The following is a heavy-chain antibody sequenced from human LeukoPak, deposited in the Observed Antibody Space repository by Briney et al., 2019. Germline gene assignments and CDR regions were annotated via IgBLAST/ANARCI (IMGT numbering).Heavy chain of an antibody. D-gene: IGHD3-16*01. Sequence: GGSLRLSCAASGFTFSSYSMNWVRQAPGKGLEWVSSISSSSSYIYYADSVKGRFTISRDNAKNSLYLQMNSLRAEDTAVYYCARGHGGATFDIWGQGTMVTVSS. CDR2: ISSSSSYI. V-gene: IGHV3-21*01. J-gene: IGHJ3*02. CDR1: GFTFSSYS. CDR3: ARGHGGATFDI.